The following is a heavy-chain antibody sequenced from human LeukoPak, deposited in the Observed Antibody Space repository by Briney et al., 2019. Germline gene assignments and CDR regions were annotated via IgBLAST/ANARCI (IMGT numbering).Heavy chain of an antibody. D-gene: IGHD3-10*01. Sequence: GGSLRLSCAVSGFTFSTYSMTWVRQAPGKGLEWVSSISSGSRYIYYADSVEGQFTISRDNAKNSLYLQVNSLRAEDSAVYYCTAGEVWFASWGQGTLVTVSS. V-gene: IGHV3-21*06. CDR2: ISSGSRYI. CDR1: GFTFSTYS. CDR3: TAGEVWFAS. J-gene: IGHJ5*01.